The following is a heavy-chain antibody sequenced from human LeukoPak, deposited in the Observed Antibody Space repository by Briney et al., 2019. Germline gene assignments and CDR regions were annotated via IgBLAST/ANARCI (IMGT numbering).Heavy chain of an antibody. V-gene: IGHV4-34*01. CDR3: ARYYDILTGESLFDP. D-gene: IGHD3-9*01. J-gene: IGHJ5*02. CDR1: GGSFSGYY. CDR2: INHSGST. Sequence: NPSETLSLTCAVYGGSFSGYYWSWIRQPPGKGLEWIGEINHSGSTNYNPSLKSRVTISVDTSKNQFSLKLSSVTAADTAVYYCARYYDILTGESLFDPWGQGTLVTVSS.